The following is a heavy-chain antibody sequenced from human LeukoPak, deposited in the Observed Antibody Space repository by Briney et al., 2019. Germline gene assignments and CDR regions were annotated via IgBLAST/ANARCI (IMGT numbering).Heavy chain of an antibody. D-gene: IGHD6-13*01. J-gene: IGHJ4*02. CDR2: ISSNGGST. V-gene: IGHV3-64*01. CDR3: ARRSSSWYAFDY. CDR1: GFSFSTYA. Sequence: GGSLRLSCVVSGFSFSTYAMQWVRQAPGKGLEYVSTISSNGGSTYCGNSVKGRFTISRDNSKNTLYLQMDSLRPEDMAVYYCARRSSSWYAFDYWGQGTLVTVSS.